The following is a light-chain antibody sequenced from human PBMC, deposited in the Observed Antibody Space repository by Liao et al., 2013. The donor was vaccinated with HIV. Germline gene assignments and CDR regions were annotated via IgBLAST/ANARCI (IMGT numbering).Light chain of an antibody. Sequence: SYELTQPPSVSVSPGQTASVTCSGDKLGDKYASWYQQKPGQSPVLVIYQDTKRPSDIPGRFSGSNSGNTATLTISETQALDEADYYCQAWDSIAAVFGGGTKLTVL. V-gene: IGLV3-1*01. J-gene: IGLJ2*01. CDR3: QAWDSIAAV. CDR1: KLGDKY. CDR2: QDT.